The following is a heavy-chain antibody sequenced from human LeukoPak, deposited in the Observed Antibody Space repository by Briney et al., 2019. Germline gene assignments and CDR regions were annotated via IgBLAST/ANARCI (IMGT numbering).Heavy chain of an antibody. V-gene: IGHV4-4*07. CDR1: GGSISSYY. D-gene: IGHD6-6*01. J-gene: IGHJ5*02. Sequence: SETLSLTCTISGGSISSYYWSWIRQPAGKGLEWIGRIYTSGSTNYNPSLKSRVTISVDTSKNQFSLKLSSVTAADTAVYYCARAYSSSSWFDPWGQGTLVTVSS. CDR2: IYTSGST. CDR3: ARAYSSSSWFDP.